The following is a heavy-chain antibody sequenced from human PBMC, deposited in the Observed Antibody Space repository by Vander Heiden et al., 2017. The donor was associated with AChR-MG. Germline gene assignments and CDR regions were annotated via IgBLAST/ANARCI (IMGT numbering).Heavy chain of an antibody. CDR1: GFTFSSYG. CDR2: IKQDGSEK. D-gene: IGHD4-17*01. J-gene: IGHJ3*02. V-gene: IGHV3-7*01. Sequence: EVQLVESGGGLVQPGGSLRLSCAASGFTFSSYGMSWVRQAPGKGLEWVANIKQDGSEKYYVDSVKGRFTISRDNAKNSLYLQMNSLRAEDTAVYYCARDHDYGDYGAGDAFDIWGQGTMVTVSS. CDR3: ARDHDYGDYGAGDAFDI.